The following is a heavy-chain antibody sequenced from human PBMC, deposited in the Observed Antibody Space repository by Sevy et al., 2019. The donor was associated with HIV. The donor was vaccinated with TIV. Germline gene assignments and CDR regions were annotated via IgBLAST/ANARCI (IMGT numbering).Heavy chain of an antibody. Sequence: ASVKFSCKASGATFSSYAISWVRQAPGQGLEWMGGIIPIFGTANYAQKFQGIVTFTAAKSTSTAYMELCSLRSEDTAVYYCASGIAAAAPYYYYYYMDVWGKGTTVTVSS. CDR1: GATFSSYA. CDR2: IIPIFGTA. D-gene: IGHD6-13*01. CDR3: ASGIAAAAPYYYYYYMDV. V-gene: IGHV1-69*06. J-gene: IGHJ6*03.